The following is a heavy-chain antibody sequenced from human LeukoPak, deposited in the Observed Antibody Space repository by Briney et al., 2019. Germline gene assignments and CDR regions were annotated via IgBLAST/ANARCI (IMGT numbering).Heavy chain of an antibody. D-gene: IGHD2-2*01. CDR1: GYTFTSYD. V-gene: IGHV1-8*03. Sequence: ASVKVSCKASGYTFTSYDINWVRQATGQGLEWMGWMNPNCGNTGYAQKFQGRVTITRNTSISTAYMELSSLRSEDTAVYYCARGYCSSTSCFLDYWGQGTLVTVSS. CDR3: ARGYCSSTSCFLDY. CDR2: MNPNCGNT. J-gene: IGHJ4*02.